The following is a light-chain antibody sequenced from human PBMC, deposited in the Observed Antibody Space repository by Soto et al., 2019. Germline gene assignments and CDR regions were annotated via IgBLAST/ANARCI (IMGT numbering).Light chain of an antibody. CDR2: EAN. J-gene: IGLJ2*01. CDR1: SSDVGRSNY. Sequence: QSALTQPPSASGSPGQSVTISCTGTSSDVGRSNYVSWYQHHPGKAPKLMIHEANKRPSGVPDRFSGSKSGNTASLTVSGLQAEDEADYYCSSYADNNGLVFGGGTQLTVL. CDR3: SSYADNNGLV. V-gene: IGLV2-8*01.